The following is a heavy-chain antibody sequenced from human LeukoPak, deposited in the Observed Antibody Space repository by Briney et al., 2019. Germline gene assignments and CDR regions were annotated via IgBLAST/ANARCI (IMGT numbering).Heavy chain of an antibody. CDR2: IIPIFGTA. D-gene: IGHD1-14*01. Sequence: SVKVSCKASGGTFSSYAISWVRQAPGQGLEWMGGIIPIFGTANYAQKFQGRVTITADKSTSTAYMELSSLRSEDTAVYYCARSSGAPYYMDVWGKGTTVTVSS. CDR1: GGTFSSYA. J-gene: IGHJ6*03. CDR3: ARSSGAPYYMDV. V-gene: IGHV1-69*06.